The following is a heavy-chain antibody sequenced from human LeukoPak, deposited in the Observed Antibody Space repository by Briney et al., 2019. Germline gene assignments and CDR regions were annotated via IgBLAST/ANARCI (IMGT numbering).Heavy chain of an antibody. CDR1: GGSISSSNW. V-gene: IGHV4-4*02. CDR2: IYHSGST. CDR3: AREGANYYDSSGHYDY. Sequence: SETLSLTCAVSGGSISSSNWWSWVRQPPGKGLEWIGEIYHSGSTNYNPSLKSRVTISVDKSKNQFSLKLSSVTAADTAVYYCAREGANYYDSSGHYDYWGQGTLVTVSS. J-gene: IGHJ4*02. D-gene: IGHD3-22*01.